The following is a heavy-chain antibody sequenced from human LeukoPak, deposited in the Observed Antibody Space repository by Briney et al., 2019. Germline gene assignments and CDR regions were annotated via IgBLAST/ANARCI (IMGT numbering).Heavy chain of an antibody. Sequence: GGSLRLSCAASGFSFSSHWMSWLRQAPGKGLEWVARIKQDGSERYYSDSVKGRLTISRDDAKNSLYLQMNSLRADDTAVYYCAREFTYCDGGGCFYHEAFDIWGQGTMVTVSS. D-gene: IGHD2-15*01. V-gene: IGHV3-7*01. CDR2: IKQDGSER. CDR3: AREFTYCDGGGCFYHEAFDI. CDR1: GFSFSSHW. J-gene: IGHJ3*02.